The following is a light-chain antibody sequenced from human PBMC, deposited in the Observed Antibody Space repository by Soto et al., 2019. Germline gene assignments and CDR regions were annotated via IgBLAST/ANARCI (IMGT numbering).Light chain of an antibody. V-gene: IGKV3-20*01. CDR3: QQYGSSLRT. Sequence: EIVLTQSPGTLSLSPGERATLSCRASQSVYSNYLAWYQQKPGQAPKLLIYGASSRATGIPDRFSGSGSGTDFTLTISRLEPEDFAVDFCQQYGSSLRTFGQGTNLEIK. CDR1: QSVYSNY. CDR2: GAS. J-gene: IGKJ2*01.